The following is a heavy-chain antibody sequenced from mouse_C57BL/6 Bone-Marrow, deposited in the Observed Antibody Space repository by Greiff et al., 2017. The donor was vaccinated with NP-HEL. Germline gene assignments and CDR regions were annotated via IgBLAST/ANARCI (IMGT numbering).Heavy chain of an antibody. Sequence: EVHLVESGGGLVQPGGSLSLSCAASGFTFTDYYMSWVRQPPGKALEWLGFIRNKANGYTTEYSASVKGRFTISRDNSQSILYLQMNALRAEDSATYYCARSPLYYYLDWYFDVWGTGTTVTVSS. CDR3: ARSPLYYYLDWYFDV. V-gene: IGHV7-3*01. J-gene: IGHJ1*03. D-gene: IGHD1-1*01. CDR1: GFTFTDYY. CDR2: IRNKANGYTT.